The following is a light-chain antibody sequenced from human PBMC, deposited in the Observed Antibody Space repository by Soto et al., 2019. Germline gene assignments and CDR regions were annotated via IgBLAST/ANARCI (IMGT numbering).Light chain of an antibody. V-gene: IGKV1-16*02. CDR2: AAS. CDR1: QGISNY. J-gene: IGKJ5*01. Sequence: DIVMTQCPSSLFAFVGHRVNITCRASQGISNYFAWFQQKPGKAPKSLIYAASSLQSGVPSKFSGSGSGTEFTLTISSLQPGDFATDYCQPYDSFSVTFGQGTRLDIK. CDR3: QPYDSFSVT.